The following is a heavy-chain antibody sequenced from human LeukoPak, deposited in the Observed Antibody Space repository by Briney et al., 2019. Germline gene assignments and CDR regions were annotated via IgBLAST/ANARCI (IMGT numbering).Heavy chain of an antibody. J-gene: IGHJ4*02. CDR3: ASRPGDFIDSSVYYSF. CDR1: GFSFSTDT. V-gene: IGHV3-21*01. CDR2: ISSSSTYI. Sequence: PGGSLRLSCAASGFSFSTDTVNWVRQARGKGLAWVSSISSSSTYIYYTDSVKGRFAISRDNARNAVYLQMNSLRTEDMGVYYCASRPGDFIDSSVYYSFWGQGTLVTVSS. D-gene: IGHD3-22*01.